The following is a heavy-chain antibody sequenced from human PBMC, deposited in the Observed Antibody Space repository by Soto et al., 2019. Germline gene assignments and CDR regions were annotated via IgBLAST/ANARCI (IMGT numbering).Heavy chain of an antibody. CDR2: ISGGGGST. J-gene: IGHJ4*02. CDR1: GFSFNIFA. CDR3: AKDPTSYDSSAQFDS. D-gene: IGHD3-22*01. Sequence: GGSLRLSCAASGFSFNIFAMNWVRQAPGRGLEWVSGISGGGGSTYYADSVKGRFTISRDNSNNTLYLQMNSLRAEDTAVYYCAKDPTSYDSSAQFDSWGQGTLVTVSS. V-gene: IGHV3-23*01.